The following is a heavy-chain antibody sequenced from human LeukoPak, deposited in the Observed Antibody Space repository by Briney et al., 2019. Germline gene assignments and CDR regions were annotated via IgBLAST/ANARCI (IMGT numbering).Heavy chain of an antibody. V-gene: IGHV3-66*01. CDR1: GFTVSSNY. D-gene: IGHD4-23*01. CDR2: IYSGGST. J-gene: IGHJ4*02. Sequence: GGSLRLSCAASGFTVSSNYMSWVRQAPGKGLEWVSVIYSGGSTYYADSVKGRFTISRDNSKNTLYLQMNSLRAEDTAVYYCASLPNQYDGISYWGQGTLVTVSS. CDR3: ASLPNQYDGISY.